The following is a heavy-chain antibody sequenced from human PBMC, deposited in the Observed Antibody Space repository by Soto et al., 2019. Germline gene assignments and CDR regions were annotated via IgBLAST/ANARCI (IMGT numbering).Heavy chain of an antibody. CDR1: GYSVSRSDYY. V-gene: IGHV4-39*01. J-gene: IGHJ6*02. CDR2: MFYSGLT. Sequence: PSETLSLTCSVSGYSVSRSDYYWTWIRQPPGKGLEWIGSMFYSGLTYYNPSLKSRVTLSVDTSKNQFSVTLNSVTAADTAVYYCAPLSVSLSGPYGIHVWGQGTTVTVSS. D-gene: IGHD2-15*01. CDR3: APLSVSLSGPYGIHV.